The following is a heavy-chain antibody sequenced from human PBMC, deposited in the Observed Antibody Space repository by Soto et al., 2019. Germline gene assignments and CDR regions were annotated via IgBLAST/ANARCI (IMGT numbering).Heavy chain of an antibody. CDR2: IRSKVNTYAT. J-gene: IGHJ5*02. D-gene: IGHD6-6*01. CDR3: TRCSMDSSSGWFDP. V-gene: IGHV3-73*02. CDR1: GFTFSGSA. Sequence: EVQLVESGGDLVQPGGSLKVSCAASGFTFSGSAIHWVRQASGKGLEWVGRIRSKVNTYATAYAASVKGRFSISRDDSKNTAYLEMNSLKTEDTAVYYCTRCSMDSSSGWFDPWGQGTLVAVSS.